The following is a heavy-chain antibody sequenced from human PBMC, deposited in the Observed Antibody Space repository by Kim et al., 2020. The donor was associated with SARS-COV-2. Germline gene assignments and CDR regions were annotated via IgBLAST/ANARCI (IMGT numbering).Heavy chain of an antibody. J-gene: IGHJ4*01. CDR2: IYYSGST. D-gene: IGHD2-2*01. CDR3: ARQRGSSASGVDY. V-gene: IGHV4-59*08. CDR1: GGSISSYY. Sequence: SETLSLTCTVSGGSISSYYWNWIRQPPGRGLEWIGNIYYSGSTSYNPSLKSRVTISVDTSKNQFSLKLSSVTAADTAVYYCARQRGSSASGVDYWGDGTLGTLSS.